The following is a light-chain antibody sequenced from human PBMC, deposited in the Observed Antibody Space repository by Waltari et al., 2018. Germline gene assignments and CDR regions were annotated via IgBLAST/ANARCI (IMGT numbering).Light chain of an antibody. V-gene: IGKV1-33*01. Sequence: DIQLTQSPSSLSASVADRVTITCRASQPITNYLNWYQQRPLKAPKLLIHDAPNLETGVPSRFSGSQSGTDFTFTIISLLPEDVATYYCQRYDNLPIFAFGPGTKVDIK. CDR3: QRYDNLPIFA. CDR2: DAP. J-gene: IGKJ3*01. CDR1: QPITNY.